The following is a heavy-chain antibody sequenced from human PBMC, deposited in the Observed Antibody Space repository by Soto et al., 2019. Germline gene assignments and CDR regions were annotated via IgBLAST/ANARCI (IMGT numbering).Heavy chain of an antibody. Sequence: ASVKVSCKASGYTFAGYYIHWVRQAPGQGLEWMGWINPNSGDTNYAQKFQGCITMTRDTSISTAYMELSRLGSDDTAVYYCAKAVRSASWRFYGMDVWGKGTTVTVSS. CDR2: INPNSGDT. V-gene: IGHV1-2*04. D-gene: IGHD2-2*01. J-gene: IGHJ6*04. CDR1: GYTFAGYY. CDR3: AKAVRSASWRFYGMDV.